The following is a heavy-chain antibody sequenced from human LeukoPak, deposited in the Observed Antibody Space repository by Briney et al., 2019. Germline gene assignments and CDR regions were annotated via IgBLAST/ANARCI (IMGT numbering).Heavy chain of an antibody. CDR1: GFTFXXXX. J-gene: IGHJ4*02. CDR2: IPYDGSNK. CDR3: AKDLVRTVFDY. Sequence: AASGFTFXXXXXXXVXXXPGXXXXWVAFIPYDGSNKYYADSVKGRFTISRDNSKNTLYLQMNSLRAEDTAVYYCAKDLVRTVFDYWGQGTLVTVSS. V-gene: IGHV3-30*02. D-gene: IGHD6-6*01.